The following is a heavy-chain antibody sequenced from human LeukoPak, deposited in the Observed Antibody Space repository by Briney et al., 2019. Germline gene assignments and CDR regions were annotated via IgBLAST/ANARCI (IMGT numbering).Heavy chain of an antibody. V-gene: IGHV3-9*01. CDR1: GFTFDDYA. Sequence: GGSLRLSCAASGFTFDDYAMPWVRQAPGKGLEWVSGISWNSGSIGYADSVKGRFTISRDNAKNSLYLQMNSLRAEDTALYYCAKDIATTRLMITFGGVIGRSVDYWGQGTLVTVSS. CDR3: AKDIATTRLMITFGGVIGRSVDY. J-gene: IGHJ4*02. CDR2: ISWNSGSI. D-gene: IGHD3-16*02.